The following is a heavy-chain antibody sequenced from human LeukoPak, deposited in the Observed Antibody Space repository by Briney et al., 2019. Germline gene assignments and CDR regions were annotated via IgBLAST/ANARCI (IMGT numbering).Heavy chain of an antibody. CDR2: IYHSGST. CDR1: GGSSATGGYS. CDR3: ARVNCSSTSCHPLYYYYGMDV. D-gene: IGHD2-2*01. J-gene: IGHJ6*02. V-gene: IGHV4-30-2*01. Sequence: SQTLSLTCAVSGGSSATGGYSSSWIRQPPGKGLEWIGYIYHSGSTYYNPSLKSRVTISVDRSKNQFSLKLSSVTAADTAVYYCARVNCSSTSCHPLYYYYGMDVWGQGTTVTVSS.